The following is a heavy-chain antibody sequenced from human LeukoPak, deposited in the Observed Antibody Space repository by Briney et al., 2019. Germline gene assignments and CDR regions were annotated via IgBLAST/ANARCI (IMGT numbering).Heavy chain of an antibody. CDR3: AKSYSGSPDAFDI. CDR2: ISGSGGST. J-gene: IGHJ3*02. Sequence: PGGSLRLSCAASGFTFSSYAMSWVRQAPRKGLEWVSAISGSGGSTYYADSVKGRFTISRDNSKNTLYLQMNSLRAEDTAVYYCAKSYSGSPDAFDIWGQGTMVTVSS. CDR1: GFTFSSYA. D-gene: IGHD1-26*01. V-gene: IGHV3-23*01.